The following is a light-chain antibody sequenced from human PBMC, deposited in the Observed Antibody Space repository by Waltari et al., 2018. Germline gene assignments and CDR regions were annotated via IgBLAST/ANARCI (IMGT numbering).Light chain of an antibody. CDR2: ATF. J-gene: IGKJ4*01. V-gene: IGKV3-11*01. CDR1: ESVFGY. Sequence: EIVLTQSPATLSVSPGERATLSCRASESVFGYLAWYQQKPGQAPRLLIFATFKRATGIPARCSGSGYGTDFTLTINSLETEDCALYYCQQRSIWPLTFGGGTKVDVK. CDR3: QQRSIWPLT.